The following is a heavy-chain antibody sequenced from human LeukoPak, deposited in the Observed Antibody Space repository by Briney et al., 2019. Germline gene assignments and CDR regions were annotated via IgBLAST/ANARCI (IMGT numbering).Heavy chain of an antibody. Sequence: PGGSLRLSCAASGFRYSNYWMSSVRQAPGKGLEWVANIKQDGSEKYYVDSLKGRFTISRDNANNSLSLQMNSLRAEDTSVYYCARIYRSTSGYCFDHWGQGTLVTVSS. D-gene: IGHD6-6*01. J-gene: IGHJ4*02. CDR2: IKQDGSEK. CDR1: GFRYSNYW. CDR3: ARIYRSTSGYCFDH. V-gene: IGHV3-7*01.